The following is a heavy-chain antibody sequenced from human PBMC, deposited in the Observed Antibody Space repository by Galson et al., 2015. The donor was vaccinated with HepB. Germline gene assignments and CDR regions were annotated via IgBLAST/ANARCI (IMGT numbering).Heavy chain of an antibody. CDR2: IYYSGTT. J-gene: IGHJ5*02. CDR1: GGSISSGSYY. Sequence: ETLSLTCTVSGGSISSGSYYWGWIRQPPGKGLEWIGSIYYSGTTYYNPSLKSRVTIPVDTSKNQFSLKLSFVTAADTAVYYCARLLRYFDWWGLAFDPWGQGTLVTVSS. D-gene: IGHD3-9*01. V-gene: IGHV4-39*01. CDR3: ARLLRYFDWWGLAFDP.